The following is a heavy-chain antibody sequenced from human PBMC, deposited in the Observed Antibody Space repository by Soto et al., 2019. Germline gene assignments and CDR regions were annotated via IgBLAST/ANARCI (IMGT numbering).Heavy chain of an antibody. Sequence: PGGSLRRSCVASGFDFSTYAMSWVRQAPGKGLEWVSVIGEGGVSRVYADAVKGRFTISRDNSKNTLYLQMTSLRVDDTAMYYCARDSVTRVSSDIPGMDVWGQGTTVTVSS. CDR3: ARDSVTRVSSDIPGMDV. CDR2: IGEGGVSR. V-gene: IGHV3-23*01. CDR1: GFDFSTYA. D-gene: IGHD3-10*01. J-gene: IGHJ6*02.